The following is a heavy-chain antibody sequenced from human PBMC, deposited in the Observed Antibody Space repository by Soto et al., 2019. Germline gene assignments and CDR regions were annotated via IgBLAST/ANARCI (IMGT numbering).Heavy chain of an antibody. CDR2: ISYDGSLN. D-gene: IGHD2-2*01. V-gene: IGHV3-30*18. CDR1: GFTFDNYG. J-gene: IGHJ4*02. Sequence: GGSLRLSCAASGFTFDNYGMHWVRQAPGKGLDWVAVISYDGSLNFYGDSVKGRFTISRDNSKNTLYLQMNSLRTADTAVYYCAKDQGLRSRDGYNPDYWGQGXLVTVSS. CDR3: AKDQGLRSRDGYNPDY.